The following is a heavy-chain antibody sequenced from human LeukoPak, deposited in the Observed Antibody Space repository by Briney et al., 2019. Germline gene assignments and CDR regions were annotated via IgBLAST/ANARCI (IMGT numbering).Heavy chain of an antibody. V-gene: IGHV1-8*01. D-gene: IGHD6-19*01. Sequence: ASVKVSCKASGYTFTSYDINWVRQATGQGLEWMGWMNPNSGNTGYAQKFQGRVTMTRNTSISTAYMELSSLRSEDTAVYYCARAGGSGWWYTRSSEDYNWFDPWGQGTLVTVSS. J-gene: IGHJ5*02. CDR3: ARAGGSGWWYTRSSEDYNWFDP. CDR2: MNPNSGNT. CDR1: GYTFTSYD.